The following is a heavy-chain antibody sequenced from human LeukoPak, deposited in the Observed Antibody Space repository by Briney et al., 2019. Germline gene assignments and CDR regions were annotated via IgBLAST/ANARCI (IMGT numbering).Heavy chain of an antibody. CDR1: GGSISSGGYY. Sequence: SQTLSLTCTVSGGSISSGGYYWSWIRQHPGKGLEWIGYIYYSGSTYYNPSLKSRVTISVDTSKNQFSLNLNSVTAADTAMYYCTRGLYTALPVYWGQGILVTVSS. J-gene: IGHJ4*02. V-gene: IGHV4-31*03. CDR2: IYYSGST. D-gene: IGHD5-18*01. CDR3: TRGLYTALPVY.